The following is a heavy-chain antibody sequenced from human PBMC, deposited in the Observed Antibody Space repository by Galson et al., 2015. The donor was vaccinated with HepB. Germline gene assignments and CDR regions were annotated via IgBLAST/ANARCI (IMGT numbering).Heavy chain of an antibody. CDR1: GFTFRNHG. V-gene: IGHV3-33*06. D-gene: IGHD6-13*01. CDR3: AKSPWFPTSIAAAWYDAFDI. J-gene: IGHJ3*02. Sequence: SLRLSCAASGFTFRNHGMHWVRQAPGKGLEWVAVIWYDGSDKYYADSVKGRFIISRDNSKNTLDLQMNSLGVEDTAVYYCAKSPWFPTSIAAAWYDAFDIWGQGTMVTVSS. CDR2: IWYDGSDK.